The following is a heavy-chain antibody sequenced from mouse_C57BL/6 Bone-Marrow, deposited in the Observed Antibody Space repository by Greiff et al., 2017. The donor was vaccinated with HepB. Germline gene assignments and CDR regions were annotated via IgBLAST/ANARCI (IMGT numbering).Heavy chain of an antibody. V-gene: IGHV3-6*01. D-gene: IGHD2-2*01. Sequence: VQLQQSGPGLVKPSQSLSLTCSVTGYSITSGYYWNWIRQFPGNKLEWMGYISYDGSNNYNPSLKNRISITRDTSKNQFFLKLNSVTTEDTATYYSARGGVTTRYYAMDYWGQGTSVTVSS. J-gene: IGHJ4*01. CDR2: ISYDGSN. CDR1: GYSITSGYY. CDR3: ARGGVTTRYYAMDY.